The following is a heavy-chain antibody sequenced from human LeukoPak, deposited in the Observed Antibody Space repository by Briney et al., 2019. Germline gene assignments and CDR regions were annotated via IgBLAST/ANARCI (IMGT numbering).Heavy chain of an antibody. CDR3: ARLPDYYGSGSQTETFDY. V-gene: IGHV5-51*01. D-gene: IGHD3-10*01. Sequence: GESLKISCKGSGYSFTSYWIGWVRQMPGKGLEWMGIIYPGDSDTRYSPSFQGQVTISADKSISTAYLQWSSLKASDTAMYYCARLPDYYGSGSQTETFDYWGQGTLVTVSS. CDR2: IYPGDSDT. CDR1: GYSFTSYW. J-gene: IGHJ4*02.